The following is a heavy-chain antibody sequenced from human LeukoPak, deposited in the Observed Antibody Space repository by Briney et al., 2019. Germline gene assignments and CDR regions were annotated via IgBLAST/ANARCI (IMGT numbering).Heavy chain of an antibody. CDR2: ISGSGGST. V-gene: IGHV3-23*01. CDR1: GFTFSSYA. Sequence: PGGSLRLSCAASGFTFSSYAMSWVRQAPGKGLEWVSAISGSGGSTYYADSVKGRFTISRDNSKNTLYPQMNSLRAEDTAVYYCAKARGDYGDYVGYFQHWGQGTLVTVSS. CDR3: AKARGDYGDYVGYFQH. J-gene: IGHJ1*01. D-gene: IGHD4-17*01.